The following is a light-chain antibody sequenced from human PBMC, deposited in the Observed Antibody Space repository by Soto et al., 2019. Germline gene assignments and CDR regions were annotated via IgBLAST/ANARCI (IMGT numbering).Light chain of an antibody. J-gene: IGKJ5*01. CDR1: QSLVHSDGIAY. V-gene: IGKV2-30*02. CDR3: MQGTHWQIT. Sequence: DAVMTQSPLSLHLTLGQPASISCRSNQSLVHSDGIAYFSWFQQRPGRSQRSLIYKVYNRDSGVQDRFSGSGSGTDFALKIRRVEAEDVGVYYCMQGTHWQITLGHGTRVEIK. CDR2: KVY.